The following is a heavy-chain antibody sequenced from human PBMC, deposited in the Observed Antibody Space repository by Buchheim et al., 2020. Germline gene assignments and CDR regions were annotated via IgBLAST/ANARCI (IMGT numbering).Heavy chain of an antibody. CDR3: ARDSDRPLLRFLEY. V-gene: IGHV3-33*01. CDR2: IWYDGTNK. Sequence: VQLVESGGGLVQPGRSLRLSCAASGFTFSNYCMHWVRQAPGKGLEWVAVIWYDGTNKYYADSVKGRFTISRDNSKNTLYLQMNSLRAEDTAVYYCARDSDRPLLRFLEYWGQGTL. D-gene: IGHD3-3*01. J-gene: IGHJ4*02. CDR1: GFTFSNYC.